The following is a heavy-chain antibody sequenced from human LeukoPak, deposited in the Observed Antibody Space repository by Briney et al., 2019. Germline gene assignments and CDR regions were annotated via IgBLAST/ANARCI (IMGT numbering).Heavy chain of an antibody. CDR3: ARDWEYSGSYGYFDY. CDR1: GFTFDDYG. Sequence: GGTLRLSCAASGFTFDDYGMSWVRQAPGKGLEWVSGINWNGGSTGYADSVKGRFTISRDNAKNSLYLQMNSLRAEDTALYYCARDWEYSGSYGYFDYWGQGTLVTVSS. D-gene: IGHD1-26*01. J-gene: IGHJ4*02. V-gene: IGHV3-20*04. CDR2: INWNGGST.